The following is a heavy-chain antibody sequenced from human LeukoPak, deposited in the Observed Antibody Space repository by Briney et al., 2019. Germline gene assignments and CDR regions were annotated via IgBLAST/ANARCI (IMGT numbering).Heavy chain of an antibody. CDR2: ISTYNIDT. D-gene: IGHD4-17*01. CDR3: ARDGLSYSDDFGRRFDL. V-gene: IGHV1-18*01. Sequence: GASVKVSCKASGYTFTSYGISWVRQAPGQGLEWLGWISTYNIDTKYAQRIQGRVTLTTDPSTSTVYMELRRLRSDDTAVYYCARDGLSYSDDFGRRFDLWGRGTLVTVSS. CDR1: GYTFTSYG. J-gene: IGHJ2*01.